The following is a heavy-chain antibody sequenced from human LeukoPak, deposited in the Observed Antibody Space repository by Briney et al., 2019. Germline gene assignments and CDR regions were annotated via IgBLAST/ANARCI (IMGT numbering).Heavy chain of an antibody. D-gene: IGHD1-26*01. Sequence: GASVKVSCKASGYTFTSYGIGWVRQAPGQGLEWMGWISAYNGNTNYAQKLQGRVTTTTDTSTSTAYMELRSLRSDDTAVYYCATQKGSGSYRERGRAFDIWGQGTMVTVSS. J-gene: IGHJ3*02. CDR3: ATQKGSGSYRERGRAFDI. V-gene: IGHV1-18*01. CDR2: ISAYNGNT. CDR1: GYTFTSYG.